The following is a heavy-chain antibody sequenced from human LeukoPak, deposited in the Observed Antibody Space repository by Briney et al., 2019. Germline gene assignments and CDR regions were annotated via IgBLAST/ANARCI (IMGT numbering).Heavy chain of an antibody. Sequence: GGSLRLSCAASGFTFSSYTMSWVRQAPGKGLEWVSTITTSDGNTYYADSVKGRFTVSRDNSKNTLYLQMNSLRAEDTAVYYCAKDQASGWYYYYGMDVWGQGTTVTVSS. CDR2: ITTSDGNT. J-gene: IGHJ6*02. D-gene: IGHD6-19*01. V-gene: IGHV3-23*01. CDR3: AKDQASGWYYYYGMDV. CDR1: GFTFSSYT.